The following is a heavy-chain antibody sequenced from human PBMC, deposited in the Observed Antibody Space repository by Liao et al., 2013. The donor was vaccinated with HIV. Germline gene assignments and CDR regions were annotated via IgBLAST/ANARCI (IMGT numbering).Heavy chain of an antibody. Sequence: QVQLQESGPGLVKPSETLSLTCTVSGGSISSYYWSWIRQPAGKGLEWIGRIYTSGSTNYNPSLKSRVTMSVDTSKNQFSLKLSSVTAADTAVYYCARVNDYYDSSGYYNFDYWGQGNPGHRLL. CDR3: ARVNDYYDSSGYYNFDY. CDR1: GGSISSYY. CDR2: IYTSGST. D-gene: IGHD3-22*01. J-gene: IGHJ4*02. V-gene: IGHV4-4*07.